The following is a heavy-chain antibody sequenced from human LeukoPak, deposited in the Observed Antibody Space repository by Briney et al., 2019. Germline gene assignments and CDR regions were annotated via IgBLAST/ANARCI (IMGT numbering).Heavy chain of an antibody. J-gene: IGHJ4*02. CDR2: ISYDGSNK. CDR3: AKGNYYGSSGLGSTSFDY. Sequence: TGGSLRLSCAASGFTFSSYAMHWVRQAPGKGLEWVAVISYDGSNKYYADSVKGRFTISRDNSKNTLYLQMNSLRAEDTALYYCAKGNYYGSSGLGSTSFDYWGQGTLVTVSS. D-gene: IGHD3-10*01. V-gene: IGHV3-30-3*01. CDR1: GFTFSSYA.